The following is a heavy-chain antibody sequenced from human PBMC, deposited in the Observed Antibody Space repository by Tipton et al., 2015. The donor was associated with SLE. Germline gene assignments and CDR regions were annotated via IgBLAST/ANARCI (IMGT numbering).Heavy chain of an antibody. CDR1: GGSFSGYF. CDR3: ARYIVVVRYFDY. CDR2: IYHSGTT. Sequence: TLSLTCVVYGGSFSGYFWSWIRQPPGKGLEWIGYIYHSGTTYYNPSLKSRVTISVDTSKNQFSLKLSSVTAADTAVYYCARYIVVVRYFDYWGQGTLVTVSS. V-gene: IGHV4-34*01. D-gene: IGHD2-21*01. J-gene: IGHJ4*02.